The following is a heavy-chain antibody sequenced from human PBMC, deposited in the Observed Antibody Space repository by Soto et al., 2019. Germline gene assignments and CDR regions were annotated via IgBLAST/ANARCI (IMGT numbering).Heavy chain of an antibody. J-gene: IGHJ4*02. D-gene: IGHD2-2*01. CDR3: TTEVIVSAGIYFDY. Sequence: EVQLVESGGGLIKPGGSLRLSCAASGFTFSNDCMDWVRQAPGKGLEWVGLIKSKTGSETTAYAAQVKGRFTISRDDSKNTVYLQMESLKAEDTGVYYCTTEVIVSAGIYFDYWGQGTLVTVSS. CDR1: GFTFSNDC. V-gene: IGHV3-15*01. CDR2: IKSKTGSETT.